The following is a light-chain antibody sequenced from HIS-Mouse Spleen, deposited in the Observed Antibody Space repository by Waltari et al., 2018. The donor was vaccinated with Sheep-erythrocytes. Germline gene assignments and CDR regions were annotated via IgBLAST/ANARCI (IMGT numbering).Light chain of an antibody. V-gene: IGLV2-14*01. CDR3: SSYTSSSTQV. J-gene: IGLJ2*01. CDR2: GVS. CDR1: SSDVGGYNY. Sequence: QSALTQPASVSGSPGQSITISCTGTSSDVGGYNYVSWYQQHPGKAPKLRFYGVSSRPSGVSNRFSGSRSCNTAALTISGLQAEDEADYYCSSYTSSSTQVFGGGTKLTVL.